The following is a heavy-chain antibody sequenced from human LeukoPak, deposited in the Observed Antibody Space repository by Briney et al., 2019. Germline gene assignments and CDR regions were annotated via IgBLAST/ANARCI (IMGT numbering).Heavy chain of an antibody. Sequence: ASVKVSCKASGYTFTSFDFTWVRQAPGQGLEWMGWMNPHSGDTVYAQKLQGRVTMTSNASISTAYMELSSLKFEDTAMYYCARDRLGLAEPWGQGTLVTVSS. D-gene: IGHD3/OR15-3a*01. CDR1: GYTFTSFD. CDR2: MNPHSGDT. V-gene: IGHV1-8*01. J-gene: IGHJ5*02. CDR3: ARDRLGLAEP.